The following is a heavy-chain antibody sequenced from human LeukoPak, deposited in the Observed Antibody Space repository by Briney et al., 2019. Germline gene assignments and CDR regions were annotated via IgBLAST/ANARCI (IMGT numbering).Heavy chain of an antibody. Sequence: GSLRLSCTASGFIFSTSWMTWVRQAPGKGLEWVSFIYSDNTHYSDSVKGRFTISRDNSKNTLYLQMNSLRAEDTAVYYCARRAGAYSHPYDYWGQGTLVTVSS. CDR1: GFIFSTSW. D-gene: IGHD4/OR15-4a*01. V-gene: IGHV3-53*01. J-gene: IGHJ4*02. CDR3: ARRAGAYSHPYDY. CDR2: IYSDNT.